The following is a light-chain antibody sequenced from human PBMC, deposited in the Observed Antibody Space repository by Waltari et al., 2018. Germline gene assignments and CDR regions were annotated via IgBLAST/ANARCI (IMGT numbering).Light chain of an antibody. CDR2: EVS. V-gene: IGLV2-23*02. CDR1: SSDVDTYTL. J-gene: IGLJ1*01. CDR3: CSYAGSSTPGV. Sequence: QSALTQPASVSGSPGQSIPIPCTGDSSDVDTYTLVSWYQQHPGKAPKLIIYEVSKRPSGVSDRFSATKSGNTASLTISGLQVEDEANYYCCSYAGSSTPGVFGTGTKVTVL.